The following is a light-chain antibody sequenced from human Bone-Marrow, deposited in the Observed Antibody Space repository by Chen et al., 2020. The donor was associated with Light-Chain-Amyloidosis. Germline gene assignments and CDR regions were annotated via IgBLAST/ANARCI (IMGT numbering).Light chain of an antibody. J-gene: IGKJ2*01. Sequence: DIPMTQSSSSLSASVGDRVTITCRASQSISSYLNWYQHKPGKAPKLLIYAASSLQSGVPSRFSGNGSETDITLTISRLQPEDFSTYYCQQSYSTPYTFGQGTKLEIK. CDR3: QQSYSTPYT. V-gene: IGKV1-39*01. CDR1: QSISSY. CDR2: AAS.